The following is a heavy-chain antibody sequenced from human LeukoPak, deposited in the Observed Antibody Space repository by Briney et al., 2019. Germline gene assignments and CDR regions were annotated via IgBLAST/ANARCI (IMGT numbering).Heavy chain of an antibody. Sequence: PGGSLTLSCAASGFTFSGSAMHWVRQASGKGLEWVGRIRSKANSYATAYAASVKGRFTISRDDSKNTAYLQVNSLKTEDTAVYYCTTSQAGDGYNSYYFDYWGQGTLVTVSS. V-gene: IGHV3-73*01. J-gene: IGHJ4*02. CDR3: TTSQAGDGYNSYYFDY. CDR2: IRSKANSYAT. CDR1: GFTFSGSA. D-gene: IGHD5-24*01.